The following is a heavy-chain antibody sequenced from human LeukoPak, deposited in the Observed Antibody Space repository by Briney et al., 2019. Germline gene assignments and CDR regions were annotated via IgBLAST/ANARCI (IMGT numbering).Heavy chain of an antibody. CDR1: GGSISSGGYS. CDR2: IYHSGST. Sequence: SETLSLTCAVSGGSISSGGYSWSWIRQPPGKGLEWIGYIYHSGSTYYNPSLKSRVTISVDTSKNQFSLKLSSVTAADTAVYYCARQDQGYSYGLLWGQGTLVTVSS. J-gene: IGHJ4*02. D-gene: IGHD5-18*01. V-gene: IGHV4-30-2*03. CDR3: ARQDQGYSYGLL.